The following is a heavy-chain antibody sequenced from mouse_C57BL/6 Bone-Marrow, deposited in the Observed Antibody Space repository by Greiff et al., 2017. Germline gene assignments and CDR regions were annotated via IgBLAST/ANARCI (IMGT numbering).Heavy chain of an antibody. CDR1: GYTFTSYW. Sequence: QVQLQQPGAELVKPGASVKLSCKASGYTFTSYWMQWVKQRPGQGLEWIGEIDPSDSYTNYNQKFKGKATLTVDTSSSTAYMQLSSLTSEDAAVYYCARWGDGYDDRGQGTTLTVSS. J-gene: IGHJ2*01. CDR2: IDPSDSYT. CDR3: ARWGDGYDD. D-gene: IGHD2-3*01. V-gene: IGHV1-50*01.